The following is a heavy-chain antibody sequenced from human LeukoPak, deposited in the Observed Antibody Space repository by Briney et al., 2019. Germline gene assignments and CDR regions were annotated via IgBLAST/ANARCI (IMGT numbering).Heavy chain of an antibody. J-gene: IGHJ4*02. V-gene: IGHV3-7*04. CDR2: IHPEGYEK. CDR3: ARGDAFSGDH. Sequence: GGSLRLSCAVSGFSFTNFWMSWVRQAPGRGVEWVANIHPEGYEKYHVESVKGRFTISRDNTKNLLFLQMNGLRVEDAAVYYCARGDAFSGDHWGQGTLVTVSS. CDR1: GFSFTNFW.